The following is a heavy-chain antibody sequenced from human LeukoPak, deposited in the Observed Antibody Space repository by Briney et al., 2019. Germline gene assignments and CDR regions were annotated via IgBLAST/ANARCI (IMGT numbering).Heavy chain of an antibody. Sequence: ASVTVSCKASGYTFTGYYMHWVRQAPGQGLEWMGWINPNSGGTNYAQKFQGRVTMTRDTSISTAYMELSRLRSDDTAVYYCARGLNYYYGMDVWGQGTTVTVSS. CDR2: INPNSGGT. V-gene: IGHV1-2*02. J-gene: IGHJ6*01. CDR3: ARGLNYYYGMDV. CDR1: GYTFTGYY.